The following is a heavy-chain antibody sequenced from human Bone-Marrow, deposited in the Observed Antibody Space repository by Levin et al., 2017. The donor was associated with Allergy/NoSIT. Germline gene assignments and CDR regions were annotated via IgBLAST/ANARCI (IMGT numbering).Heavy chain of an antibody. V-gene: IGHV3-30*03. CDR2: ISYDGSNK. CDR3: AALPYSSSWYLLPNDY. Sequence: GGSLRLSCAASGFTFSSYGMHWVRQAPGKGLEWVAVISYDGSNKYYADSVKGRFTISRDNSKNTLYLQMNSLRAEDTAVYYCAALPYSSSWYLLPNDYWGQGTLVTVSS. J-gene: IGHJ4*02. D-gene: IGHD6-13*01. CDR1: GFTFSSYG.